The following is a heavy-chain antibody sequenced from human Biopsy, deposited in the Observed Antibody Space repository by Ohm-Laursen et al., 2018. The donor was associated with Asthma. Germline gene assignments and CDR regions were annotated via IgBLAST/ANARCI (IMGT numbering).Heavy chain of an antibody. V-gene: IGHV3-30*03. J-gene: IGHJ3*02. CDR3: VRDGTDDAFDI. CDR1: GFTFSRYG. Sequence: SLRLSCTASGFTFSRYGMHWVRQAPGKGLEWVAVISSDGTRKYNADSVKGRFNISRDDSKNTLDLQMNSLREEDTAVYYCVRDGTDDAFDIWGQGTVVSVSS. D-gene: IGHD1-1*01. CDR2: ISSDGTRK.